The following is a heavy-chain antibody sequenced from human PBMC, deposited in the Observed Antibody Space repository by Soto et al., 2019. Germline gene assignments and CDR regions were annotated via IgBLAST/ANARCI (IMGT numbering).Heavy chain of an antibody. CDR2: IVNXFGTK. J-gene: IGHJ6*01. CDR1: GGTFSSYT. V-gene: IGHV1-69*01. Sequence: SVKVSCRASGGTFSSYTISWVRQAPGQGVEWMGGIVNXFGTKXYALKFKGRVXXTADENTXXMELSSLRSEDTAVYFCARGIQTGYYYYYAMDVWGQGTTVTVSS. D-gene: IGHD1-1*01. CDR3: ARGIQTGYYYYYAMDV.